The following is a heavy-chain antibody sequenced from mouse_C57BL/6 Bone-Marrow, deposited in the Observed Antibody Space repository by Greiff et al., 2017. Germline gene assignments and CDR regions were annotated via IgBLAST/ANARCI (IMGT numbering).Heavy chain of an antibody. CDR2: INPNNGGT. CDR3: ARADYGSIAMDY. J-gene: IGHJ4*01. V-gene: IGHV1-26*01. D-gene: IGHD1-1*01. CDR1: GYTFTNYY. Sequence: EVQLQQSGPELVKPGASVKISCKASGYTFTNYYMHWVKQSPGQSLEWIGDINPNNGGTSYNQKFKGKATLTVDKSSSTAYMALSSLTSEDSAVYDCARADYGSIAMDYWGQGTSVTVSS.